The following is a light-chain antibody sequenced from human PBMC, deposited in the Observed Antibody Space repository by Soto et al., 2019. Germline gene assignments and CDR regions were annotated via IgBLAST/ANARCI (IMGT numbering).Light chain of an antibody. CDR1: QSVGTY. CDR2: DAS. V-gene: IGKV3-11*01. Sequence: EIVLTQSPATLSLSPGERATLSCRASQSVGTYLAWYQQKPGQAPRLLISDASNRATGIPARFSGSGSGTDFTLTISSLDPEDFAGYYCQQRSNWPLTFGGGTKVEI. J-gene: IGKJ4*01. CDR3: QQRSNWPLT.